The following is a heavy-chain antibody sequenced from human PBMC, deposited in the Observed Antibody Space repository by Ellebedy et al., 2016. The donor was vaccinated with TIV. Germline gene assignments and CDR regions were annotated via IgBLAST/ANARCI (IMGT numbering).Heavy chain of an antibody. CDR1: AFTVNNNY. D-gene: IGHD4-17*01. CDR3: AGSPSTGY. CDR2: IYSGGST. Sequence: GESLKISCAASAFTVNNNYMSWVRQAPGKGLAWVSVIYSGGSTYYADSEKGRFTISRDNSKNTLYLQMNSLRAEDTAVYYCAGSPSTGYWGQGTLVTVSS. J-gene: IGHJ4*02. V-gene: IGHV3-53*01.